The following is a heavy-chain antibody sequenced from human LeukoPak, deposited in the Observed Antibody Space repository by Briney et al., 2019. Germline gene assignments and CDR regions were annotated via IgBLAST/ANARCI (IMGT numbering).Heavy chain of an antibody. Sequence: GGSLRLSCAASGFTFSGYSMNWVRQAPGKGLECVSYIGSSSSTIYYADSVKGRFTISRDNAKNSLYLQVNSLRAEDTAVYFCVRAIGSNTLWGQGTLVTVSS. D-gene: IGHD4-23*01. CDR1: GFTFSGYS. V-gene: IGHV3-48*04. CDR2: IGSSSSTI. J-gene: IGHJ4*02. CDR3: VRAIGSNTL.